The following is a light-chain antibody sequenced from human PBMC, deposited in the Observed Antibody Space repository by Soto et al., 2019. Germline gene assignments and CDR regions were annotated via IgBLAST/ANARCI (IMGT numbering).Light chain of an antibody. CDR1: SSNIGNND. Sequence: QSVLTQPPSVSAAPGQKVTISCSGSSSNIGNNDVSWYQHLPGTAPKLLIYDNNKGPSGIPDRFSSSKSGTSATLGITGLQTGDEADYYCGTWDSSLSAWVFGGGTKLTVL. J-gene: IGLJ3*02. V-gene: IGLV1-51*01. CDR3: GTWDSSLSAWV. CDR2: DNN.